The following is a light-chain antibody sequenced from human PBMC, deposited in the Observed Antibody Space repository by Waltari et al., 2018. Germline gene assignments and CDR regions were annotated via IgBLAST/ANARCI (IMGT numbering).Light chain of an antibody. CDR3: AAWDDTLSGHSV. V-gene: IGLV1-47*01. J-gene: IGLJ1*01. CDR1: NSNIGATF. Sequence: QSVLTQPPSASGTPGQRVTISCSGSNSNIGATFLYWYRQFPGTSPKLLIYGNDKRPSGVQDRFSGSKSGSSASLVISGLRSEDEADYYCAAWDDTLSGHSVFGTGTKVTVL. CDR2: GND.